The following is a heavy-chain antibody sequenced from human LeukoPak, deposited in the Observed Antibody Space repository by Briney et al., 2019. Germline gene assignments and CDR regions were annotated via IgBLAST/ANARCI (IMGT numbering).Heavy chain of an antibody. CDR3: AKATSGYYDFWSGYVYYFDY. Sequence: GSTYHADSVKGRFTISRDNSKNTLYLQMNSLRAEDTAVYYCAKATSGYYDFWSGYVYYFDYWGQGTLVTVSS. D-gene: IGHD3-3*01. V-gene: IGHV3-23*01. J-gene: IGHJ4*02. CDR2: GST.